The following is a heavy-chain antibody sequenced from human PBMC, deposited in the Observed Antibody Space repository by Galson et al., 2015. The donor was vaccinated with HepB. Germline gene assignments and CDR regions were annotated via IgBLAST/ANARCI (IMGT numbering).Heavy chain of an antibody. CDR1: GFTFDDYA. D-gene: IGHD3-10*01. CDR3: AKDYYGSGSYYFYYYYGMDV. Sequence: SLRLSCAASGFTFDDYAMHWVRQAPGKGLEWVSGISWSSGSIGYADSVKGRFTISRDNAKNSLYLQMNSLRAEDTALYYCAKDYYGSGSYYFYYYYGMDVWGQGTTVTVSS. J-gene: IGHJ6*02. V-gene: IGHV3-9*01. CDR2: ISWSSGSI.